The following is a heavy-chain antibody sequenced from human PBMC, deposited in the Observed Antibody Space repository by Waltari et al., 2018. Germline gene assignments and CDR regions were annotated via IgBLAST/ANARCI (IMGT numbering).Heavy chain of an antibody. D-gene: IGHD3-3*01. CDR1: GFSLSTSGLG. Sequence: QITLQESGPTLVKPTQTLTLTCTFSGFSLSTSGLGVGWIRQAPGKALEWLALIYWDDDKRFSPSLKQRLSITKDTSKNQVVLTMTNMDPVDTGKYYCALKDYTNLSNQFDPWGQGTLVTVSS. J-gene: IGHJ5*02. CDR3: ALKDYTNLSNQFDP. CDR2: IYWDDDK. V-gene: IGHV2-5*02.